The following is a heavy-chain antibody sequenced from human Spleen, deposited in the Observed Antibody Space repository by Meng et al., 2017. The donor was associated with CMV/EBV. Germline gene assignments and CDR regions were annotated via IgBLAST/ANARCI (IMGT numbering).Heavy chain of an antibody. V-gene: IGHV3-15*01. CDR3: TTSITIFGVVIIPDY. Sequence: GGSLRLSCAASGFTFSNAWMSWVRQAPGKGLEWVGRIKSKTDGGTTDYAAPVKGRFTISRDDSKNTPYLQMNSLKTEDTAVYYCTTSITIFGVVIIPDYWGQGTLVTVSS. J-gene: IGHJ4*02. D-gene: IGHD3-3*01. CDR2: IKSKTDGGTT. CDR1: GFTFSNAW.